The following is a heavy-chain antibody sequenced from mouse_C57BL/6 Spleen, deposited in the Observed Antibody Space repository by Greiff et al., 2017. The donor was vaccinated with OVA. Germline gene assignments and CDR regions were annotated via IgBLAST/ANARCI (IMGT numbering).Heavy chain of an antibody. Sequence: DVMLVESGGGLVKPGGSLKLSCAASGFTFSSYAMSWVCQTPEKRLEWVATISDGGSYTYYPDNVKGRFTISRDNAKNNLYLQMSHLKSEDTAMYYCARDYDGYYDYWGQGTTLTVSS. CDR3: ARDYDGYYDY. CDR2: ISDGGSYT. CDR1: GFTFSSYA. D-gene: IGHD2-3*01. V-gene: IGHV5-4*01. J-gene: IGHJ2*01.